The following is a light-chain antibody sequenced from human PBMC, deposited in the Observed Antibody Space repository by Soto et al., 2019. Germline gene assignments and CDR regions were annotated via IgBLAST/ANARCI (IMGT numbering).Light chain of an antibody. J-gene: IGLJ2*01. Sequence: QSVLTQPPSASGTPGQRVTISCSGSSSNIETNTVDWYQHLPGTAPKVLIFNNNQRPSGVPDRFSGSKSGTSASLAISGLQSEDEADYYCGVWDDSLSGMVFGGGTKLTVL. CDR2: NNN. CDR3: GVWDDSLSGMV. CDR1: SSNIETNT. V-gene: IGLV1-44*01.